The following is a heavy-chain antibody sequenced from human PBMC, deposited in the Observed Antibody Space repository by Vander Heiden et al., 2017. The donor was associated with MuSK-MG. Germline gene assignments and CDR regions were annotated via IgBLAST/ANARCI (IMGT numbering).Heavy chain of an antibody. CDR3: AATIGAELDY. V-gene: IGHV1-3*01. J-gene: IGHJ4*02. CDR1: GYTFTNYA. Sequence: QVHLVQSGAEVKKPGASVKVSCKASGYTFTNYAMHWVRQAPGQGLEWMGWVNPGNGDTKYSQSFQGRVTITRDTSASTAYMELGSLRSEDTAVYYCAATIGAELDYWGQGTLVTVSS. D-gene: IGHD3-16*01. CDR2: VNPGNGDT.